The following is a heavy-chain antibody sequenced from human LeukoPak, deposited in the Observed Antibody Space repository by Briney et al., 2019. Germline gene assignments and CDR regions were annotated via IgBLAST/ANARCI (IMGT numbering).Heavy chain of an antibody. CDR3: AKVGYGGATSFWFDP. CDR1: GLTFSSYA. Sequence: GGSLRLSCAASGLTFSSYAMSWVRQAPGKGLEWVSAISGSGGSTYYADSVKGRFTIPRDNSKNTLYLQMNSLRAEDTAVYYCAKVGYGGATSFWFDPWGQGTLVTVSS. CDR2: ISGSGGST. D-gene: IGHD1-26*01. J-gene: IGHJ5*02. V-gene: IGHV3-23*01.